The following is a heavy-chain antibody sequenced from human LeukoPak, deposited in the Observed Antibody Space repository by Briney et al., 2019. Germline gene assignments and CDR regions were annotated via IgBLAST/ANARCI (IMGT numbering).Heavy chain of an antibody. Sequence: SETLSLTCTVSGGSTSSYYWSWIRQPPGKGLEWIGYIYYSGSTNYNPSLKSRVTISVDTSKNQFSLKLSSVTAADTAVYYCARHLGYCTNGVCYEFDYWGQGTLVTVSS. CDR2: IYYSGST. V-gene: IGHV4-59*08. D-gene: IGHD2-8*01. CDR1: GGSTSSYY. CDR3: ARHLGYCTNGVCYEFDY. J-gene: IGHJ4*02.